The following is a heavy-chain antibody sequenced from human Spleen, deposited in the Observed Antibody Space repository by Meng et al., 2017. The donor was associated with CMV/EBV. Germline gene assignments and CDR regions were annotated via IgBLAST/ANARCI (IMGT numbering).Heavy chain of an antibody. V-gene: IGHV3-21*01. D-gene: IGHD3-10*01. J-gene: IGHJ3*02. CDR2: ITSGSHNM. Sequence: GESLKISCVDSGVTFSSYAMNWVRQAPGKGLEWVSSITSGSHNMYYADSVKGRFTISRDNAKNSLYLQMNSLRADDTAVYYCARMISGSGGAFDIWGQGTMVTVSS. CDR3: ARMISGSGGAFDI. CDR1: GVTFSSYA.